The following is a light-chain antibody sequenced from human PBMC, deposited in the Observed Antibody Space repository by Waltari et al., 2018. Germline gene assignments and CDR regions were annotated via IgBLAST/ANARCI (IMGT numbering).Light chain of an antibody. CDR2: KGS. V-gene: IGLV8-61*01. CDR1: SGSLSTTSY. CDR3: SIYMGSGIWV. Sequence: QTVVTQEPSLSVSPGGTVTLTCVLTSGSLSTTSYATWYQQTPGQPPLPFVYKGSSGSSGVPDRFSGSILGNKAALTITGAQADDESNYYCSIYMGSGIWVFGGGTKLTVL. J-gene: IGLJ3*02.